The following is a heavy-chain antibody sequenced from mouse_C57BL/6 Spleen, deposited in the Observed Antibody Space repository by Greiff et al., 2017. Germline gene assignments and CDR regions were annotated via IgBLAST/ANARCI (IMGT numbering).Heavy chain of an antibody. CDR3: ARSLNTTQDWYFDV. Sequence: QPQPSGAELVKPGAFVKTSCKASGYPFTDHNMNWVKQSNGKSLEWIGVINPNYGITSYNQKVKGKSTLTVDQSSSTAYMQLNSLTSEDSAVYYGARSLNTTQDWYFDVWGTGTTVTVSS. V-gene: IGHV1-39*01. CDR1: GYPFTDHN. D-gene: IGHD1-1*01. J-gene: IGHJ1*03. CDR2: INPNYGIT.